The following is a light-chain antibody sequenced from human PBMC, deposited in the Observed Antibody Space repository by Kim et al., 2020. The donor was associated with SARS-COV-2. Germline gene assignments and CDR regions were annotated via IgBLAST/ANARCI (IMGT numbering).Light chain of an antibody. Sequence: SYELTQPPSVSVAPGETARITCGGNNIETKSVHWYQQKPGQAPLLVISYDSDRPSGIPERFSGSNSGDTATLTISRVEAGDEAVYYCQVWDNSVDHPVFGGGTQLTVL. V-gene: IGLV3-21*04. CDR1: NIETKS. CDR2: YDS. CDR3: QVWDNSVDHPV. J-gene: IGLJ3*02.